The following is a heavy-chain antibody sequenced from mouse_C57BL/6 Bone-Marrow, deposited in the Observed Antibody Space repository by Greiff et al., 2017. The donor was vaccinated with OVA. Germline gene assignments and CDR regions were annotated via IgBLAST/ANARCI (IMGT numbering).Heavy chain of an antibody. CDR1: GFTFSDYY. CDR3: ARDGYLDY. J-gene: IGHJ2*01. Sequence: EVQLVESEGGLVQPGSSMKLSCTASGFTFSDYYMAWVRQVPEKGLEWVANINYDGSSTYYLDSLKSRFIISRDNAKNILYLQMSSLKSEDTATYYCARDGYLDYWGQGTTHTVSS. CDR2: INYDGSST. V-gene: IGHV5-16*01.